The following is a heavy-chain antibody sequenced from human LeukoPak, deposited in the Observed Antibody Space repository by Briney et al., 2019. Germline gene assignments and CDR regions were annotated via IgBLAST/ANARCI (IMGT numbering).Heavy chain of an antibody. CDR2: IYYSGST. CDR1: GGSISSYY. V-gene: IGHV4-59*08. Sequence: SETLSLTCTVSGGSISSYYWSWIRQPPGKGLEWIGYIYYSGSTNYNPSLKSRVTISVDTSKNQFSLKLSSVTAADTAVYYCARQAKYQLLLAGWFDPWGQGTLVTVSS. CDR3: ARQAKYQLLLAGWFDP. J-gene: IGHJ5*02. D-gene: IGHD2-2*01.